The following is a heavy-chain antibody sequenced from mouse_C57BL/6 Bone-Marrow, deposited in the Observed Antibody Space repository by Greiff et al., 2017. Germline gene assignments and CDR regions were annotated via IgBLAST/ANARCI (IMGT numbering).Heavy chain of an antibody. J-gene: IGHJ4*01. CDR2: INPNYGTT. D-gene: IGHD2-4*01. CDR1: GYSFTDYN. CDR3: ARGYDYDYARDY. Sequence: VQLKQSGPELVKPGASVKISCKASGYSFTDYNMNWVKQSHGKSLEWIGVINPNYGTTSYNQKFKGKATLTVAKSSSTAYMQLNSLTSEDSAVYDGARGYDYDYARDYWGQGTSVTVSS. V-gene: IGHV1-39*01.